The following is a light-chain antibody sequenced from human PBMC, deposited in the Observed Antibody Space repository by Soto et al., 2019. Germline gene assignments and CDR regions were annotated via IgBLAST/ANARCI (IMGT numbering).Light chain of an antibody. CDR3: QQRYYWPLT. CDR2: DAS. CDR1: QSINNY. J-gene: IGKJ4*01. Sequence: EIVLTQSPATLSLSPGERATLSCRASQSINNYLAWYQQKPGQAPRLLIYDASNRATGIPARFSGTGSGTDFTLTISRLEPEDFAVYYCQQRYYWPLTFGGGTKVEIK. V-gene: IGKV3-11*01.